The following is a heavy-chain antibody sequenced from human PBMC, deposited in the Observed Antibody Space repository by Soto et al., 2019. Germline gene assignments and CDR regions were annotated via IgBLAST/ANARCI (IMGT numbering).Heavy chain of an antibody. Sequence: PSETLSLTCTVSVGSISSYYWSLIRQPAGKGLECIWRIYTSGSTNYNPSLKSRVTISEDTSKNQFSLKLSSVTAADTAIYYCEGGRDDYNGWYFDIWGSGTTVTVSS. CDR2: IYTSGST. CDR1: VGSISSYY. D-gene: IGHD4-4*01. V-gene: IGHV4-4*07. J-gene: IGHJ2*01. CDR3: EGGRDDYNGWYFDI.